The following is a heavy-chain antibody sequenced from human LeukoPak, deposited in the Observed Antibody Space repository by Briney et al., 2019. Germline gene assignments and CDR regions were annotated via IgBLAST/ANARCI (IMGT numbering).Heavy chain of an antibody. CDR2: IGYAGDT. CDR1: GFTFNDYD. CDR3: ARGSSGHLDAFDI. Sequence: GGSLRLSCAASGFTFNDYDMHWVRQGTGKGLEWVSVIGYAGDTDYSVSVKGRFTISREVAKKSLYLQMNSLRAGDTAVYYCARGSSGHLDAFDIWGQGTVVTGS. D-gene: IGHD2-15*01. V-gene: IGHV3-13*01. J-gene: IGHJ3*02.